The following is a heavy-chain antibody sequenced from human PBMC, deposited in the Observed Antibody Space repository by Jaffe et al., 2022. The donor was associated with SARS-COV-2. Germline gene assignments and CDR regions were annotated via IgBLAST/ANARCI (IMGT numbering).Heavy chain of an antibody. Sequence: QVQLVESGGGVVQPGRSLRLSCAASGFTFSSYGMYWVRQAPGKGLEWVAVIWHDGSSKYYVGSVKGRFTISRDNSQNTLYLQMNSLRAEDTAVYYCARVIGTSVVDYGTDVWGQGTTVIVSS. V-gene: IGHV3-33*01. D-gene: IGHD5-18*01. CDR3: ARVIGTSVVDYGTDV. CDR1: GFTFSSYG. CDR2: IWHDGSSK. J-gene: IGHJ6*02.